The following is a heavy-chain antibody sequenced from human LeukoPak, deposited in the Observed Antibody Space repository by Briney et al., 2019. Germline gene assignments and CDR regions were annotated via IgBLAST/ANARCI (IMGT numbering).Heavy chain of an antibody. V-gene: IGHV1-8*01. CDR1: GYTFTSYD. CDR2: MNTNSGNT. J-gene: IGHJ5*02. D-gene: IGHD3-3*01. CDR3: ARLYYDFGSGYYRFDP. Sequence: ASVKVSCKASGYTFTSYDINWVRQATGQGLEWVGWMNTNSGNTGYAQKFQGRVTMTRNTSITTAYMELSSLRSEDTAVHCCARLYYDFGSGYYRFDPWGQGTLVTVSS.